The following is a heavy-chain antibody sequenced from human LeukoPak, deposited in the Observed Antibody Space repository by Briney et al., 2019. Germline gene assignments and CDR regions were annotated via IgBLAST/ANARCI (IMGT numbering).Heavy chain of an antibody. CDR1: GGSISSGSYY. J-gene: IGHJ6*02. D-gene: IGHD3-16*01. Sequence: PSQTLSLTCTVSGGSISSGSYYWSWIRQPAGKGLEWIGRIYTSGSTNYNPSLKSRVTISVDTSKNQFSLKLNSVTAADTAVYYCARPGQLGNLYYGMDVWGQGTTVTVS. CDR3: ARPGQLGNLYYGMDV. CDR2: IYTSGST. V-gene: IGHV4-61*02.